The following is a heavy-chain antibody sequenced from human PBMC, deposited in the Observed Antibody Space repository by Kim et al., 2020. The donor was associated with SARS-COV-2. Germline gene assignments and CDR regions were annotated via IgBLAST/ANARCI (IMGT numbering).Heavy chain of an antibody. CDR1: GGSFSGYY. D-gene: IGHD2-2*01. V-gene: IGHV4-34*01. CDR2: INHSGST. Sequence: SETLSLTCAVYGGSFSGYYWSWIRQPPGKGLEWIGEINHSGSTNYNPSLKSRVTISVDTSKNQFSLKLSSVTAADTAVYYCARERRGTGQWGGYCSSTSCGRFDYWGQGTLVTVSS. CDR3: ARERRGTGQWGGYCSSTSCGRFDY. J-gene: IGHJ4*02.